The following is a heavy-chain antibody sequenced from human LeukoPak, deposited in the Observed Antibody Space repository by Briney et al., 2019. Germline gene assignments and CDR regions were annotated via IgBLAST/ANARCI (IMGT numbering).Heavy chain of an antibody. CDR2: MNPNSGNT. CDR3: ARVVAAAGFYYYYYYGMDV. CDR1: GYTFTSYD. Sequence: ASVKVSCEASGYTFTSYDINWVRQATGQGLEWMGWMNPNSGNTGYAQKFQGRVTMTRNTSISTAYMELSSLRSEDTAVYYCARVVAAAGFYYYYYYGMDVWGQGTTVTVSS. D-gene: IGHD6-13*01. J-gene: IGHJ6*02. V-gene: IGHV1-8*01.